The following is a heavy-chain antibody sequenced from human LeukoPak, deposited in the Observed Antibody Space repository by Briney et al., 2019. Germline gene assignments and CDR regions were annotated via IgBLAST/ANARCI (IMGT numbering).Heavy chain of an antibody. V-gene: IGHV1-46*01. Sequence: ASVKVSCKASGYTFTSYYMHWVRQAPGQGLEWMGIINPSGGSTSYAQKFQGRVTMTRDTSTSTVYMELSSLRSEGTAVYYCARDIVVVPAATEDYYYYGMDVWGKGTTVTVSS. D-gene: IGHD2-2*01. CDR3: ARDIVVVPAATEDYYYYGMDV. CDR2: INPSGGST. CDR1: GYTFTSYY. J-gene: IGHJ6*04.